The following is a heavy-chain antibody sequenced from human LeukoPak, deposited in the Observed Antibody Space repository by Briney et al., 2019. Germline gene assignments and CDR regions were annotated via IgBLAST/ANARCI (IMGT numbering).Heavy chain of an antibody. CDR3: AKALVPKIHAFDV. Sequence: GGSLRLSCAASGFTFSDYYMSWIRQAPGKGLEWVSYISSSGSTIYYADSVKGRFTISRDNAKNSLYLQMNSLRAEDTAVYYCAKALVPKIHAFDVWGQGTMVTVSS. J-gene: IGHJ3*01. V-gene: IGHV3-11*01. CDR2: ISSSGSTI. D-gene: IGHD3-10*01. CDR1: GFTFSDYY.